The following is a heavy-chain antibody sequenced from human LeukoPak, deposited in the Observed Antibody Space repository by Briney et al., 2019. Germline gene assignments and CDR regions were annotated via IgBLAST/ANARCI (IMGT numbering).Heavy chain of an antibody. V-gene: IGHV3-48*02. CDR3: TREGFCGDAGCYVPDY. D-gene: IGHD2-2*01. Sequence: PGGSLRLSCSASGFTFSSYSINWVRQAPGKGLEWVSYIDSTGTIIYYADSVKGRFTISRDNARSSLYLQMNSLTDKDTAVYYCTREGFCGDAGCYVPDYWGQETLVTVSS. J-gene: IGHJ4*02. CDR1: GFTFSSYS. CDR2: IDSTGTII.